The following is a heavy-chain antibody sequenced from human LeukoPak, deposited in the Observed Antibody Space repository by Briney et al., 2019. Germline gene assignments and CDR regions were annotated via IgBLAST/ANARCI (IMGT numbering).Heavy chain of an antibody. CDR3: ARDRRCSGGSCYSGVKGWFDP. V-gene: IGHV4-34*01. D-gene: IGHD2-15*01. Sequence: SETLSLTCAVYGGSFSGYYWSWIRQPPGKGLEWIGEINHSGSTNYNPSLKSRVTISVDTSKNQFSLKLSSVTAADTAVYYCARDRRCSGGSCYSGVKGWFDPWGQGTLVTVSS. J-gene: IGHJ5*02. CDR1: GGSFSGYY. CDR2: INHSGST.